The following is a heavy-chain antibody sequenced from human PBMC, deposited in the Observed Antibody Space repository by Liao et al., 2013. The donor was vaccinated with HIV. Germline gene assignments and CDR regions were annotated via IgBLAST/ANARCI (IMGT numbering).Heavy chain of an antibody. V-gene: IGHV4-4*07. J-gene: IGHJ3*02. CDR1: YGSISSYY. CDR3: ARGGGGFDI. CDR2: IDGSRST. Sequence: QVQLQESGPRLVRPSETLSLTCSVSYGSISSYYWNWIRQSAGKGLEWIGRIDGSRSTSYNPSFKRRVTLSIDTSKNQFSLNVNSLSAADTALYYCARGGGGFDIWGQGTVVIVSS.